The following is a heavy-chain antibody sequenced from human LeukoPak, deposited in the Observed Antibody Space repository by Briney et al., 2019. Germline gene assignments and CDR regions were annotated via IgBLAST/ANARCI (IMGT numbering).Heavy chain of an antibody. Sequence: GGSLRLSRAASGFTFSTYGVHWVRQAPGKGLEWVATISYDGSDEYFADSVKGRFTISRDNSKNTLYLQMNSLRAEDTAVYYCARRAGAYSHPYDYWGQGTLVTVSS. V-gene: IGHV3-30*03. J-gene: IGHJ4*02. D-gene: IGHD4/OR15-4a*01. CDR2: ISYDGSDE. CDR1: GFTFSTYG. CDR3: ARRAGAYSHPYDY.